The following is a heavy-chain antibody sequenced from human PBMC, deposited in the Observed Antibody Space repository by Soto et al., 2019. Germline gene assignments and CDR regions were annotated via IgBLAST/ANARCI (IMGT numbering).Heavy chain of an antibody. V-gene: IGHV1-69*13. D-gene: IGHD3-10*01. Sequence: SVKVSCKASGDTFSSYAISWVRQAPGQGLEWMGGIIPIFGTANYAQKFQGRVTITADESTSTAYMELSSLRSEDTAVYYCARDFYGSGSYDPWWGQGTLVTVSS. CDR1: GDTFSSYA. CDR3: ARDFYGSGSYDPW. J-gene: IGHJ4*02. CDR2: IIPIFGTA.